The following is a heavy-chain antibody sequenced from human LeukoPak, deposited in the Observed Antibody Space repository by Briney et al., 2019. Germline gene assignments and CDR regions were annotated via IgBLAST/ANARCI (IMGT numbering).Heavy chain of an antibody. J-gene: IGHJ3*02. CDR1: GGSISSSSYY. V-gene: IGHV4-39*07. D-gene: IGHD6-13*01. CDR2: IYYSGST. Sequence: SETLSLTCTVSGGSISSSSYYWGWIRQPPGKGLEWIGSIYYSGSTYYNPSLKSRVTISVDTSKNQFSLKLSSVTAADTAVYYCARGPLPWQQVAKKYGFDIWGQGTMVTVSS. CDR3: ARGPLPWQQVAKKYGFDI.